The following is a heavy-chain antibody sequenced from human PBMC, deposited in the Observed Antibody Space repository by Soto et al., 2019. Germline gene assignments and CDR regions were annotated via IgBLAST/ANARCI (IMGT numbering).Heavy chain of an antibody. J-gene: IGHJ6*02. V-gene: IGHV4-31*02. CDR1: GGPVSGDDLY. Sequence: HLQESGPGLVKPSQTLSLTCVVSGGPVSGDDLYWSWIRHLPGKGLEWIANVYHTGTTYYNPSLKGRVSMSVDTSQNQFSLILASVTAADTAVYYCARALVTDYNSRDYHYYFAMDVWGQGTSVTVSS. D-gene: IGHD3-22*01. CDR2: VYHTGTT. CDR3: ARALVTDYNSRDYHYYFAMDV.